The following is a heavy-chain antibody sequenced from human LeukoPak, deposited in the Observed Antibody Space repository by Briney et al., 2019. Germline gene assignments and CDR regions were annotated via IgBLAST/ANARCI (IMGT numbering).Heavy chain of an antibody. D-gene: IGHD3-3*01. CDR2: ISSSSSYI. CDR3: ARAIFGVAKNKRGMDV. J-gene: IGHJ6*02. Sequence: SGGSLRLSCAASGFTFSSYSMNWVRQAPGKRLERVSSISSSSSYIYYADSVKGRFTISRDNAKNSLYLQMNSLRAEDTALYYCARAIFGVAKNKRGMDVWGQGTTVTVSS. CDR1: GFTFSSYS. V-gene: IGHV3-21*01.